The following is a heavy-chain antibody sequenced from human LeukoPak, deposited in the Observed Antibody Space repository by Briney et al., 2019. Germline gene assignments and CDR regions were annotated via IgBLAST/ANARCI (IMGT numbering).Heavy chain of an antibody. D-gene: IGHD5-12*01. CDR1: GFTVRSYW. CDR3: ARGIVATSPSQDY. Sequence: GGSLRLSCAASGFTVRSYWMSWVRQAPGKGLEWVANIKQDGSEKYYVDSVKGRFTISRDNAKNSLYLQMNSLRAEDTAVYYCARGIVATSPSQDYWGQGTLVTVSS. J-gene: IGHJ4*02. V-gene: IGHV3-7*01. CDR2: IKQDGSEK.